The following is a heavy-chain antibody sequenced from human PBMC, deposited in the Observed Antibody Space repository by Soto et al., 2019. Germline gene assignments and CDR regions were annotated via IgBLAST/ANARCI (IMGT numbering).Heavy chain of an antibody. D-gene: IGHD6-6*01. CDR1: GGSISSYY. V-gene: IGHV4-59*01. CDR2: IYYSGST. Sequence: SETLSLTCTVSGGSISSYYWSWIRQPPGKGLEWIGYIYYSGSTNYNPSLKSRVNISVDTAMNQFPLKLSSVTAADTAVYYCAGSPGSRPDWLDPWGQGTLVTVSS. CDR3: AGSPGSRPDWLDP. J-gene: IGHJ5*02.